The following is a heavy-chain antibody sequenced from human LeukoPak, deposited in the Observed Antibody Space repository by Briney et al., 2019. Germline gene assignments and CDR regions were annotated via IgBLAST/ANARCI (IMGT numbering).Heavy chain of an antibody. J-gene: IGHJ6*03. D-gene: IGHD1-1*01. CDR1: GYTFTSYG. CDR2: ISAYNGNT. CDR3: ARYRNWNDDSYYMDV. Sequence: ASVNVSCKASGYTFTSYGISWVRQAPGQGLEWMGRISAYNGNTNYAQKLQGRVTMTTDTSTSTAYMELRSLRSDDTAVYYCARYRNWNDDSYYMDVWGKGTTVTVSS. V-gene: IGHV1-18*01.